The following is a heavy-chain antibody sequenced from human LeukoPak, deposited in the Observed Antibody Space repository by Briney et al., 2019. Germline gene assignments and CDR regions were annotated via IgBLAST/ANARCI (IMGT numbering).Heavy chain of an antibody. CDR1: GFTFSSAW. V-gene: IGHV3-15*01. J-gene: IGHJ4*02. CDR2: IKSKTDGGTT. CDR3: TTGSPGTYYYDSSGYWMDY. Sequence: GGSLRLSCAASGFTFSSAWMSWVRQAPGKGLEWVGRIKSKTDGGTTDYAAPVKGRFTISRDDSKNTLYLQMNSLKTEDTAVYYCTTGSPGTYYYDSSGYWMDYWGQGTLVTVSS. D-gene: IGHD3-22*01.